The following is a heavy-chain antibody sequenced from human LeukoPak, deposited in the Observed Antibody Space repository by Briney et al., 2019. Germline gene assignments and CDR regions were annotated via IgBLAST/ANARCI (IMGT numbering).Heavy chain of an antibody. CDR1: GFTFSSFA. J-gene: IGHJ4*02. D-gene: IGHD6-19*01. Sequence: GGSLRLSCAASGFTFSSFAMTWVRQAPGKGLEWVSAIGGGGGATYYADSVKGRFAISRDNSKSTLCLQMNSLRAEDTAIYYCAQASTGWYRYYWGQGTLVTVSS. V-gene: IGHV3-23*01. CDR2: IGGGGGAT. CDR3: AQASTGWYRYY.